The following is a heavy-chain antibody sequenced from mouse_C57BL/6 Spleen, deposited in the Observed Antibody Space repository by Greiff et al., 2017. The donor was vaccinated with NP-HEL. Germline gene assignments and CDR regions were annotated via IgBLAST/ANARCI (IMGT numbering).Heavy chain of an antibody. CDR3: ASPLREYYAMDY. J-gene: IGHJ4*01. D-gene: IGHD1-1*01. CDR1: GYTFTSYG. Sequence: QVQLKESGAELARPGASVKLSCKASGYTFTSYGISWVKQRTGQGLEWIGEIYPRSGNTYYNEKFKGKATLTADKSSSTAYMELRSLTSEDSAVYFCASPLREYYAMDYWGQGTSVTVSS. CDR2: IYPRSGNT. V-gene: IGHV1-81*01.